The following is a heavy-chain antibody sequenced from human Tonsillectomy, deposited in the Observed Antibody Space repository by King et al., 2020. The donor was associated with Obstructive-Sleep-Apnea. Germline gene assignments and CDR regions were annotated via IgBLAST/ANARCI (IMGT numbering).Heavy chain of an antibody. CDR3: ARDRYYYGSGSYYNGYYYGVDV. CDR2: IYSGGST. J-gene: IGHJ6*02. CDR1: GFTVSSNY. Sequence: VQLVESGGGLVQPGGSLRLSCAASGFTVSSNYMSWVRQAPGKGLEWVSVIYSGGSTYYADSVKGRFTISRDNSKNTLYLQMNSLRAEDTAVYYCARDRYYYGSGSYYNGYYYGVDVWGQGTTVTVSS. V-gene: IGHV3-66*01. D-gene: IGHD3-10*01.